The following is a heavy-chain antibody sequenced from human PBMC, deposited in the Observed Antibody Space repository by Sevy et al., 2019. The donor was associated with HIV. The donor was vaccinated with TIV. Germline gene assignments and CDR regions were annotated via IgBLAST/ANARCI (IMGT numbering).Heavy chain of an antibody. CDR3: ARGSGYSYDDSGSYFDY. J-gene: IGHJ4*02. Sequence: GGSLRLSCAASGFTFSSYAMHWVRQAPGKGLEWVAVISYDGSNKYYADSVKGRFTISRDNSKNTLYLQMNSLRAEDTAVYYCARGSGYSYDDSGSYFDYRGQGTLVTVSS. CDR1: GFTFSSYA. CDR2: ISYDGSNK. D-gene: IGHD5-18*01. V-gene: IGHV3-30*04.